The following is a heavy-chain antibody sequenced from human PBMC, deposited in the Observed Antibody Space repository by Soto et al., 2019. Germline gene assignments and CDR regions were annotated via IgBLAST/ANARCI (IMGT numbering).Heavy chain of an antibody. D-gene: IGHD2-21*02. CDR1: AYSFNSYW. CDR2: IYVGDSDT. V-gene: IGHV5-51*01. Sequence: PGESLKVSWKGSAYSFNSYWLGWVRKINGKGLEWMGMIYVGDSDTRYSPSFQGQPPISADNSLIPAHLQWSSLTASDTAMYYCARGHYYCDCGRYYLNYSGQVTLVTFSS. CDR3: ARGHYYCDCGRYYLNY. J-gene: IGHJ4*02.